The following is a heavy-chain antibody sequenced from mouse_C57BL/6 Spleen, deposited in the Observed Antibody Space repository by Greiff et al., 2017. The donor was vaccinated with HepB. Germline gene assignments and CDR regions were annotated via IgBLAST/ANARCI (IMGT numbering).Heavy chain of an antibody. V-gene: IGHV5-4*01. Sequence: DVMLVESGGGLVKPGGSLKLSCAASGFTFSSYAMSWVRQTPEKRLEWVATISDGGSYTYYPDNVKGRFTISRDNAKNNLYLQMSHLKSEDTAMYYCARDIYYDYDGYFDYWGQGTTLTVSS. CDR1: GFTFSSYA. D-gene: IGHD2-4*01. CDR2: ISDGGSYT. J-gene: IGHJ2*01. CDR3: ARDIYYDYDGYFDY.